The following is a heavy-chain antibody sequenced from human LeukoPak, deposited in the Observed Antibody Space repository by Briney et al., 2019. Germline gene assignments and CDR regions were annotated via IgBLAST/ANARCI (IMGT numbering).Heavy chain of an antibody. CDR3: ARYSYDSGSWDFDY. CDR1: GFTFSSYA. V-gene: IGHV3-48*04. Sequence: PGGSLRLSCAASGFTFSSYAMHWIRQAPGKGLEWVSYISGVGSTIKYADSMKGRFTISRDNAKNSLYLQMNSLRADDTAVYYCARYSYDSGSWDFDYWGQGTLVTVSS. D-gene: IGHD3-10*01. J-gene: IGHJ4*02. CDR2: ISGVGSTI.